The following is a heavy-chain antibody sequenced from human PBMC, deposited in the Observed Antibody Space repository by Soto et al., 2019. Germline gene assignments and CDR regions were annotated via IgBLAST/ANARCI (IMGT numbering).Heavy chain of an antibody. CDR1: GFLLSTSGVG. D-gene: IGHD4-17*01. CDR2: IYWDDDK. CDR3: ALGGDGVYSPFFDY. Sequence: QITLKESGPPLVKPTQTLTLTCTFSGFLLSTSGVGVGWIRQTPGKALEWLALIYWDDDKRYSPSLKSRLTITKDTSKNQVVLTMTNMDPVDKATYYCALGGDGVYSPFFDYWGQGTLVTVSS. V-gene: IGHV2-5*02. J-gene: IGHJ4*02.